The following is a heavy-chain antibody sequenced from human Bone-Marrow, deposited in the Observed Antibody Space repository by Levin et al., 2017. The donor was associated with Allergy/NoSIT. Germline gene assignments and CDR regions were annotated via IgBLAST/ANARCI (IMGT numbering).Heavy chain of an antibody. Sequence: AGGSLRLSCAASGFSFSSYTMNWVRQAPGKGLEWVSSITGSSGYIHYADSLKGRFTISRDNAKSSLHLQMNSLRAEDTAVYYCARMASGGGYYYYMDVWGKGTTVTVSS. J-gene: IGHJ6*03. CDR3: ARMASGGGYYYYMDV. CDR1: GFSFSSYT. CDR2: ITGSSGYI. D-gene: IGHD3-16*01. V-gene: IGHV3-21*01.